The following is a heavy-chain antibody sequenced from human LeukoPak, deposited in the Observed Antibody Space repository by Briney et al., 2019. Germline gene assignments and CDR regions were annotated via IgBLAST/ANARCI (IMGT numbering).Heavy chain of an antibody. D-gene: IGHD4-17*01. CDR2: INHSGST. V-gene: IGHV4-39*07. J-gene: IGHJ4*02. Sequence: SETLSLTCTVSGGSISSSSYYWGWIRQPPGKGLEWIGEINHSGSTNYNPSLKSRVTISVDTSKNQFSLKLSSVTAADTAVYYCAKFGPTYGHFDYWGQGTLVTVSS. CDR1: GGSISSSSYY. CDR3: AKFGPTYGHFDY.